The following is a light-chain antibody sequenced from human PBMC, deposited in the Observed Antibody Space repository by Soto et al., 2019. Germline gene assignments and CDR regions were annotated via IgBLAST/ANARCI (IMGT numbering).Light chain of an antibody. CDR3: QRYGTSPGT. J-gene: IGKJ2*01. Sequence: EIVLTQSPCTLSLSPGERATLSCRASQSVTSNYLAWYHQTPGQAPRLLIYAASSQATVIPERCSGSGSGSDFTLTISRLEPEDVAVYYCQRYGTSPGTFGQGTKLEIK. CDR2: AAS. CDR1: QSVTSNY. V-gene: IGKV3-20*01.